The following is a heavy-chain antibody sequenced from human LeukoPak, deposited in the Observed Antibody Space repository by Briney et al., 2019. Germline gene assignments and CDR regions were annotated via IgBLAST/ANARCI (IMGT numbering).Heavy chain of an antibody. CDR1: GFTFSNYA. J-gene: IGHJ5*02. Sequence: PGGSLRLSCAASGFTFSNYAMSWVRQAPGKGLEWVSCISFDGSDATYADSAKGRFTISRDNAKNTLHLQMDSLTVEDTAVYYCAVSNWMDPWGQGTLVTVSS. V-gene: IGHV3-74*01. CDR3: AVSNWMDP. CDR2: ISFDGSDA.